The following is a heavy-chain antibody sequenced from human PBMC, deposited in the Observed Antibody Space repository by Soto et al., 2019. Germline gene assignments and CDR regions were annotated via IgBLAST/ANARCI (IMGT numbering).Heavy chain of an antibody. CDR1: GYTFTSYD. CDR3: ARERTAKFPN. CDR2: MNPNTGNT. V-gene: IGHV1-8*01. Sequence: QVQLVQSGAEVKKPGASVKVSCKASGYTFTSYDINWVRQATGQGLEWMGWMNPNTGNTGYAQKFQGRVTMTRNTSITTADMGLSRLISEDTAVYYCARERTAKFPNWGQGTLVTVPS. J-gene: IGHJ4*02. D-gene: IGHD1-1*01.